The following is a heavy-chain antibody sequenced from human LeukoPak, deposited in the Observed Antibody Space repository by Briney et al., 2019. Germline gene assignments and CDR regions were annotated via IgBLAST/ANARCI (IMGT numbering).Heavy chain of an antibody. CDR1: GGSISSGSYY. J-gene: IGHJ3*02. CDR2: IYTSGST. V-gene: IGHV4-61*02. CDR3: ARLLRDAFDI. D-gene: IGHD3-22*01. Sequence: PSQTLSLTCTVSGGSISSGSYYWSWIRQPAGKGLEWIGRIYTSGSTNYNPSLKSRVTISVDTSKNQFSLKLSSVTAADTAVYYCARLLRDAFDIWGQGTMVTVSS.